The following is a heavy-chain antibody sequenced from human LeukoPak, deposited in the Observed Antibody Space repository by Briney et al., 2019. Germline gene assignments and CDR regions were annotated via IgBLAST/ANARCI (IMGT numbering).Heavy chain of an antibody. D-gene: IGHD4-17*01. J-gene: IGHJ4*02. CDR1: GGSFSGYY. V-gene: IGHV4-34*01. Sequence: SETLSLTCAVYGGSFSGYYWSWIRQPPGKGLEWIGEINHSGSTNYNPSLKSRVTISVDTSKNQFSLKLSSVTAADTAVYYCAREQARYGDFDYWGQGTLVTVSS. CDR3: AREQARYGDFDY. CDR2: INHSGST.